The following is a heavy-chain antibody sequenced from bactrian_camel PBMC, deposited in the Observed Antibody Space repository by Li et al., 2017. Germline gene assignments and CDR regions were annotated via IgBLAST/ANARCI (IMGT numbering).Heavy chain of an antibody. Sequence: HVQLVESGGGLVQPGGSLRLSCAASGFTFSNYGMIWVRQAPGKGLEWVSSISSGGGITYYADSAKGRFTISGDNAKNTLYLQLDSLKTEGTAMYYCARIGSPMDGSGSYWGQGTQVTVS. V-gene: IGHV3S1*01. CDR3: ARIGSPMDGSGSY. J-gene: IGHJ4*01. CDR1: GFTFSNYG. D-gene: IGHD2*01. CDR2: ISSGGGIT.